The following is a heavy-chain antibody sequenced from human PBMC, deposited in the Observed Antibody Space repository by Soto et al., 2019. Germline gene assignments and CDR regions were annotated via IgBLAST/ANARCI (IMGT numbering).Heavy chain of an antibody. J-gene: IGHJ4*02. CDR2: ISSSSSTI. CDR3: AREYYDGSGYVFCFDY. CDR1: GFTFSSYS. V-gene: IGHV3-48*02. Sequence: GGSLSLSCAASGFTFSSYSMNWVRQAPGKGLEWVSYISSSSSTIYYADSVKGRFTISRDNAKNSLYLQMNSLRDEDTAVYYCAREYYDGSGYVFCFDYWGQGTLVTVSS. D-gene: IGHD3-22*01.